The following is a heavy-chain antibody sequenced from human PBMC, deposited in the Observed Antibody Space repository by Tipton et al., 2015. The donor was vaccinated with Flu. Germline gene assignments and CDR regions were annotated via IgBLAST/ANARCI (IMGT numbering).Heavy chain of an antibody. V-gene: IGHV4-59*05. CDR3: ARLSYYDVDLKNFYFDY. Sequence: TLSLTCTVSGGSMSGYSWSWIRQPPGKGLEWIGGLYYSGSTYYNPSLKSRVATSVDTSTTQFSLKLRSVTAADTAVYYCARLSYYDVDLKNFYFDYWGQGALVTVSS. CDR1: GGSMSGYS. CDR2: LYYSGST. D-gene: IGHD3-10*02. J-gene: IGHJ4*02.